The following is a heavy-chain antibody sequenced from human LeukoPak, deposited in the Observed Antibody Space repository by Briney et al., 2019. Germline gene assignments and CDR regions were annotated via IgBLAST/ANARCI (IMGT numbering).Heavy chain of an antibody. Sequence: SVKVSCKASGYIFTDYYMHWVRQPPGQGLEGMEWIKPKSGGTNYAQRFLGRVTMTRDTSINTAYMELSRLRSDDTAVYYCASLYGDYVASDYWGQGTLVIVSS. J-gene: IGHJ4*02. CDR2: IKPKSGGT. CDR1: GYIFTDYY. D-gene: IGHD4-17*01. V-gene: IGHV1-2*02. CDR3: ASLYGDYVASDY.